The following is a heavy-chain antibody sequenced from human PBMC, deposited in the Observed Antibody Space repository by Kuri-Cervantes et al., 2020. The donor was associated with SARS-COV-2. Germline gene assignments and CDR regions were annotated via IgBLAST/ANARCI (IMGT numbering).Heavy chain of an antibody. J-gene: IGHJ3*02. Sequence: GGSLRLSCAASGFTFSSYSMNWVRQAPGKGLEWVSSISSSSSYIYYADSVKGRFTISRDNAKNSLYLQMNSLRAEDTAVNYCARDDGGRFFGKGAFDIWGQGTMVTVSS. D-gene: IGHD3-3*01. V-gene: IGHV3-21*01. CDR2: ISSSSSYI. CDR3: ARDDGGRFFGKGAFDI. CDR1: GFTFSSYS.